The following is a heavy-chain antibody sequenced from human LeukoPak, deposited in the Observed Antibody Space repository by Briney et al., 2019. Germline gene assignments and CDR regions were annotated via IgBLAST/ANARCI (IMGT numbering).Heavy chain of an antibody. CDR1: GFTFSTYN. CDR3: AKDGSYYIDY. J-gene: IGHJ4*02. Sequence: GGSLRLSCAASGFTFSTYNMNWVRQAPGKGLEWVSAVGDTDGRTYYAAFVKGRFTIYRDNSKNTLYLQMNSLRAEDTAVYYCAKDGSYYIDYWGQGTLVTVSS. CDR2: VGDTDGRT. V-gene: IGHV3-23*01.